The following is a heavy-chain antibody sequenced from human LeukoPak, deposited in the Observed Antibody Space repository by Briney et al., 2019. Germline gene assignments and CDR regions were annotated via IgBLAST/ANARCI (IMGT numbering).Heavy chain of an antibody. V-gene: IGHV3-33*08. Sequence: PGGSLRLSCAASGFTFSSYSMNWVRQAPGKGLEWVAVIWSDGNNKYYADSVKGRFTISRDNSKNTLYLQMNSLRAEDTAVYFCARETSGHHDYWGQGTLVTVSS. J-gene: IGHJ4*02. CDR2: IWSDGNNK. CDR1: GFTFSSYS. CDR3: ARETSGHHDY. D-gene: IGHD3-10*01.